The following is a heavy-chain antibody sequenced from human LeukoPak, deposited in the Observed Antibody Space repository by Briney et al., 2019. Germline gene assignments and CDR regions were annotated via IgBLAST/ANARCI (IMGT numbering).Heavy chain of an antibody. J-gene: IGHJ4*02. CDR2: IYSGGNT. V-gene: IGHV3-66*01. CDR1: GFSVSKNY. CDR3: AAPFWSAYPN. D-gene: IGHD3-3*01. Sequence: GGSLRLSCPASGFSVSKNYMSWVRQAPWQGLEWVSVIYSGGNTYYATSVEGRFTISRDHSENTLYLQMNSLRAEDTAVYYCAAPFWSAYPNWGQGTLVTVSS.